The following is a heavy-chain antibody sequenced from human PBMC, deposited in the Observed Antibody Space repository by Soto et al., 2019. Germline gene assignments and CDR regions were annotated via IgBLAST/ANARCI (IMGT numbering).Heavy chain of an antibody. CDR1: GGSISSGGYS. CDR2: IYHSGST. J-gene: IGHJ5*02. V-gene: IGHV4-30-2*01. CDR3: ARSDYDSTGFAVDP. D-gene: IGHD3-22*01. Sequence: LSLTCAVSGGSISSGGYSWSWIRQPPGKGLEWIGYIYHSGSTYYNPSLKSRVTLSVETSKNQFSMKVTSVTASDTAVYYCARSDYDSTGFAVDPWGQGTLVTVSS.